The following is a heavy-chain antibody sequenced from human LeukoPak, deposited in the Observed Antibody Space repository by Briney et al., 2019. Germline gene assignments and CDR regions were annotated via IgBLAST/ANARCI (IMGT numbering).Heavy chain of an antibody. V-gene: IGHV3-64*01. J-gene: IGHJ3*02. CDR2: ISRSGDHT. Sequence: GGSLRLSCAASGFTLSDYSMHWIRRAPGKGLESVSAISRSGDHTYYAHSVKGRFTISRDNSKNTMYLQMGSLRDGDMAVYYCARVGNSGAFDIWGQETMVSVSS. CDR1: GFTLSDYS. D-gene: IGHD3-10*01. CDR3: ARVGNSGAFDI.